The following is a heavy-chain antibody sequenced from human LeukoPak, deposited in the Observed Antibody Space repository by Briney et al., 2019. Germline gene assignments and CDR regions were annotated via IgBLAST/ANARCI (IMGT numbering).Heavy chain of an antibody. CDR1: GFTFDDYA. V-gene: IGHV3-9*01. J-gene: IGHJ4*02. CDR2: ISWNSGSI. Sequence: GGSLRLSCAASGFTFDDYAMHWVRQAPGKGLEWVSGISWNSGSIGYADSVKGRFTISRDNAKNSLYLQMNSLRAEDTALYYCAKDTRSWPRGFDYWGQGTLVTVSS. D-gene: IGHD6-13*01. CDR3: AKDTRSWPRGFDY.